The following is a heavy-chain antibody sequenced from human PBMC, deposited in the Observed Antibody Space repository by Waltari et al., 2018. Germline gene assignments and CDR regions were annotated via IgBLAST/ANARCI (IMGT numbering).Heavy chain of an antibody. CDR2: MNPIGGDT. CDR3: ARAVGRAARGYYGMDV. V-gene: IGHV1-8*01. J-gene: IGHJ6*02. Sequence: QVHLVQSAAEVKSPGATVKVSCKTSGYSFTSYDIQWVRQATGQGPEWMGWMNPIGGDTDYAQKFQGRVTMTTNTSISTAYLHLSSLRSEDTAVYYCARAVGRAARGYYGMDVWGQGTTVTVSS. D-gene: IGHD1-26*01. CDR1: GYSFTSYD.